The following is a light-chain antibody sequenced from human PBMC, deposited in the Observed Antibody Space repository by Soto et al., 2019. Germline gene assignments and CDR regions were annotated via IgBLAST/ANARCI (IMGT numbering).Light chain of an antibody. V-gene: IGKV1-39*01. CDR3: KQSYSTPV. Sequence: DIQMTQSPSSLSASVGDRVTITCRASQSISSYLNWYQQKPGKAPKLLIYAASSLQSGAPSRFSGSGSGKDFTLTISSLQPEDFATYYCKQSYSTPVFGQGTKLEIK. CDR2: AAS. J-gene: IGKJ2*01. CDR1: QSISSY.